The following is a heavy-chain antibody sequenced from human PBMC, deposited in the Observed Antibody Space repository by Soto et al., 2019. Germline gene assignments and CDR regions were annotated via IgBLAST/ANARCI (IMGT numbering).Heavy chain of an antibody. CDR2: IFSNDEK. CDR1: GFSLSNARMG. CDR3: ARMEGVNDAFDI. D-gene: IGHD3-22*01. J-gene: IGHJ3*02. Sequence: KESGPVLVKPTETLTLTCTVSGFSLSNARMGVSWIRQPPGKALEWLAHIFSNDEKSYSTSLKSRLTISKDTSKSLVVRTMTDMDPVDTSTYYCARMEGVNDAFDIWGQGTMVTVSS. V-gene: IGHV2-26*01.